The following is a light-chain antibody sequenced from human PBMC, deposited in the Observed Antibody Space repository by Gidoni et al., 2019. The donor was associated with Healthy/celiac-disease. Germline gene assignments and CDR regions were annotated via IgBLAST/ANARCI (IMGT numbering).Light chain of an antibody. CDR3: QQYNSYWYT. CDR1: QSISSW. J-gene: IGKJ2*01. V-gene: IGKV1-5*03. CDR2: KAS. Sequence: STLSASVGDRVTITCRASQSISSWLAWYQQKPGKAPKLLIYKASSLESGVPSRFSGSGSGTEFTLTISSLQPDDFATYYCQQYNSYWYTFGQGTKLEIK.